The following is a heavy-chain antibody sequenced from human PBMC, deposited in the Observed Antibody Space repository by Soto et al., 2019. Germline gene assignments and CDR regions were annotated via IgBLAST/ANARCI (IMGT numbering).Heavy chain of an antibody. CDR1: GSTLTELS. D-gene: IGHD2-2*01. V-gene: IGHV1-69*02. CDR2: IIPILGIA. Sequence: GASLKVSCKISGSTLTELSMHWVRQTTGQGLELMGRIIPILGIANYAQKFQGRVTITADKSTSTAYMELSSLRSEDTAVYYCARSWLGYCRSTSCYDNWFDTWGQGTLVTVSS. J-gene: IGHJ5*02. CDR3: ARSWLGYCRSTSCYDNWFDT.